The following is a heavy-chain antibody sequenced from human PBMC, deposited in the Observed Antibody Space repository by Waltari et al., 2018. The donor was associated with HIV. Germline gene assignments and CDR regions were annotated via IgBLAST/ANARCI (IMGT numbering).Heavy chain of an antibody. Sequence: QVQLQESGPGLVKPSETLSLSCRLPGGPLSSYSWSWIRLPPGKGLEWIGYFYNSGNTNENTNYNPTLKSRVTISGDTSKNEFSLRLSSVTAADTAVYYCARAPYWNGYYYGFDDWGQGTKVTVSA. J-gene: IGHJ3*01. CDR3: ARAPYWNGYYYGFDD. CDR2: FYNSGNTNENT. D-gene: IGHD3-3*01. CDR1: GGPLSSYS. V-gene: IGHV4-59*01.